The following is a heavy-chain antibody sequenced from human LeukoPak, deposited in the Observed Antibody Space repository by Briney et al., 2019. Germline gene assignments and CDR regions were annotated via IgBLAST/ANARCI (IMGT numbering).Heavy chain of an antibody. CDR1: GFTFDDYA. D-gene: IGHD3-22*01. CDR3: AKDMGPDDSSGYPFDY. CDR2: ISWNSGSI. Sequence: GRSLRLSCAASGFTFDDYAMHCVRQAPGKGLEWVSGISWNSGSIGYADSVKGRFTISRDNDKNSLYLQMNSLGAEDTALYYCAKDMGPDDSSGYPFDYWGQGTLVTVSS. V-gene: IGHV3-9*01. J-gene: IGHJ4*02.